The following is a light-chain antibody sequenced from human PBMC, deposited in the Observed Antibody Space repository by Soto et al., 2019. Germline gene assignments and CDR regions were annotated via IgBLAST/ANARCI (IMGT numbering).Light chain of an antibody. Sequence: QLVLTQSPSASASLGASVKLTCTLSSGHSSYAIAWHQQMPEKGPRYLMKLNSDGSHNKGDGIPDRFSGSSSGAERYLTISSLQSEDEADYYCQTWGTGYWVFGRGTKLTVL. J-gene: IGLJ3*02. V-gene: IGLV4-69*01. CDR3: QTWGTGYWV. CDR1: SGHSSYA. CDR2: LNSDGSH.